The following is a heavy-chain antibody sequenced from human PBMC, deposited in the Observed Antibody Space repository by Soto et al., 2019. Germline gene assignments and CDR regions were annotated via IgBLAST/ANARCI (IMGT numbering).Heavy chain of an antibody. CDR2: IIPIVTTP. CDR3: ARVGYNFWSRYNYYGMDV. J-gene: IGHJ6*02. V-gene: IGHV1-69*06. D-gene: IGHD3-3*01. CDR1: GGTFSSYA. Sequence: QVRLVQSGAEVKKPGSSVKVSCEASGGTFSSYAVTWVRQAPGQGLEWLGGIIPIVTTPNYAQKFQGRLTISTDKSTSTSYIELSSLRSEDTGVYYGARVGYNFWSRYNYYGMDVWGQGTTVIVSS.